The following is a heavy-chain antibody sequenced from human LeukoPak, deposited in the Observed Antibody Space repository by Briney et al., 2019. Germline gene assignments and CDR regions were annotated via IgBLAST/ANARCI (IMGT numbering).Heavy chain of an antibody. CDR1: GYTFTSYD. Sequence: ASVKVSCKASGYTFTSYDINWVRQATGQGLEWIGWMNPNSGNTGYAQKFQGRVAMTRNTSISTAYMELSSLRSEDTAVYYCARGRGARHCSGGSCYSWFDPWGQGTLVTVSS. J-gene: IGHJ5*02. CDR3: ARGRGARHCSGGSCYSWFDP. CDR2: MNPNSGNT. V-gene: IGHV1-8*01. D-gene: IGHD2-15*01.